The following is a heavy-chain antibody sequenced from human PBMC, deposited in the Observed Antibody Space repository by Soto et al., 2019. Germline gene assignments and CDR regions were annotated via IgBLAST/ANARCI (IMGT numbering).Heavy chain of an antibody. CDR2: IIPTIGTT. V-gene: IGHV1-69*12. CDR3: ARGPGSGYDPGDY. J-gene: IGHJ4*02. Sequence: QVQLVQSGAEVKKPGSSVKVSCKASGDTFTIFAISWVRQAPGQGLEWMGGIIPTIGTTNYAQRFQGRITDSGDESTGPAYLELGRLKSEDTAVYFCARGPGSGYDPGDYWGQGTLVTVSS. CDR1: GDTFTIFA. D-gene: IGHD5-12*01.